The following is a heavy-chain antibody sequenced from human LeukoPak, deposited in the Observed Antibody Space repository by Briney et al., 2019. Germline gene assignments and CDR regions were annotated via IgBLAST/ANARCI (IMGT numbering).Heavy chain of an antibody. CDR3: AKERKEVVLLWFGELGS. CDR1: GFTFSTYA. V-gene: IGHV3-23*01. Sequence: GGSLRLSCAASGFTFSTYAMSWVRQAPGKGLEWVSAISGSGDGTYYADSVKGRFTISRDNSRNTVFLQINSLRAEDTAVYYCAKERKEVVLLWFGELGSWGQGTLVNVSS. CDR2: ISGSGDGT. D-gene: IGHD3-10*01. J-gene: IGHJ4*02.